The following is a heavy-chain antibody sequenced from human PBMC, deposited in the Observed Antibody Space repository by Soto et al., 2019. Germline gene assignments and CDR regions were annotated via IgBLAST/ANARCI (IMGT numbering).Heavy chain of an antibody. CDR2: IIPILGIA. CDR1: GGTFSSYT. J-gene: IGHJ5*02. D-gene: IGHD4-17*01. CDR3: ASLGDYSGFDNWFDP. Sequence: SVKVSCKASGGTFSSYTISWVRQAPGQGLEWMGRIIPILGIANYAQKFQGRVTITADKSTSTAYMELSSLRSEDTAVYYCASLGDYSGFDNWFDPWGQGTLVTVSS. V-gene: IGHV1-69*02.